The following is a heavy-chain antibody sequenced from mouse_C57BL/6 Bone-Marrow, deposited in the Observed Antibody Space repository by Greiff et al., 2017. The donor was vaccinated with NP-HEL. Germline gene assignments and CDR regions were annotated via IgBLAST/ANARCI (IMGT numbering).Heavy chain of an antibody. CDR2: ISSGGSYT. Sequence: EVKLVESGGDLVKPGGSLKLSCAASGFTFSSYGMSWVRQTPDKRLEWVATISSGGSYTYYPDSVKGRFTISRDNAKNTLYLQMSSLKSEDTAMYYCARQVDFGYWGQGTTLTVSS. CDR3: ARQVDFGY. J-gene: IGHJ2*01. D-gene: IGHD1-1*02. CDR1: GFTFSSYG. V-gene: IGHV5-6*01.